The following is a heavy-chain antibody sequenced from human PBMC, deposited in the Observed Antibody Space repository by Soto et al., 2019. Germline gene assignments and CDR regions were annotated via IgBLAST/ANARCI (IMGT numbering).Heavy chain of an antibody. CDR1: GGSFSSHY. CDR2: INASGRP. CDR3: ARDSVGTGWFDP. J-gene: IGHJ5*02. Sequence: QVQLQESGPGLVKPSETLSLTCSVYGGSFSSHYWSWIRQPPGKGLEWIGEINASGRPTYNPSLTSRITLSVDTSKNQFSLNLTSVTAADTAVYYCARDSVGTGWFDPWGQGTLVTVSS. D-gene: IGHD3-10*01. V-gene: IGHV4-34*10.